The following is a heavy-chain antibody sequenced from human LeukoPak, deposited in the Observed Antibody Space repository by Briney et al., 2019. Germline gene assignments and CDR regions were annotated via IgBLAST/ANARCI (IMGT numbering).Heavy chain of an antibody. CDR2: ISGSGGST. J-gene: IGHJ4*02. CDR1: GFTFSSYA. V-gene: IGHV3-23*01. Sequence: GGSLRLSCAASGFTFSSYAMSWVRQAPGKGLEWVSAISGSGGSTYYADSVKGRFTISRDNSKNTLYLQMNSLRAEDTAVYYCAKGYAEGITVTSLDYWGQGTLVTVSS. CDR3: AKGYAEGITVTSLDY. D-gene: IGHD4-17*01.